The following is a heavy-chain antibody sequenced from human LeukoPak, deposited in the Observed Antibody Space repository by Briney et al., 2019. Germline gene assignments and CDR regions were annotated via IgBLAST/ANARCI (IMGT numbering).Heavy chain of an antibody. CDR3: ASQMTTVVTEYYFDY. CDR1: GGTFSSYT. Sequence: GASVKVSCKASGGTFSSYTINWVRQAPGQGLEGMGRINPILGKSNYAQKFQGRVTITADKSTSTAYMELSSLRSDDMAVYYCASQMTTVVTEYYFDYWGQGTLVTVSS. J-gene: IGHJ4*02. CDR2: INPILGKS. V-gene: IGHV1-69*02. D-gene: IGHD4-23*01.